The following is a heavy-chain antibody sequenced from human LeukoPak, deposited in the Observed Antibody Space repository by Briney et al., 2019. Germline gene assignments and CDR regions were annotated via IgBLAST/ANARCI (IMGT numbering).Heavy chain of an antibody. D-gene: IGHD2-2*01. CDR2: INHRRST. CDR3: ATTRGYQLLHFDY. Sequence: SETLSLTCAVYGGSFSGYYWSWIRQPPGKGLEWIGEINHRRSTNYNPSLKSRVTMSVDTSKNQFSLRLTSVTAADTAVYYCATTRGYQLLHFDYWGQGAQVTVSS. V-gene: IGHV4-34*01. J-gene: IGHJ4*02. CDR1: GGSFSGYY.